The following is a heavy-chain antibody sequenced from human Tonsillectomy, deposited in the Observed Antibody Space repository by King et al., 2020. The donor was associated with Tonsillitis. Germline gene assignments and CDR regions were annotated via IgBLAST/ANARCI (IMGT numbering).Heavy chain of an antibody. V-gene: IGHV4-30-2*01. Sequence: QLQESGSGLVKPSQTLSLTCAVSGGSISSGGYFWSWIRQPPGKGLEWIGDIFHSGTNYYNPSLKSRVTISLDRSKNQFSLKLSSVTAADTAVYYCARGVQLWSLGLHNNWFDPWGQGTLVTVSS. CDR1: GGSISSGGYF. CDR2: IFHSGTN. D-gene: IGHD5-18*01. J-gene: IGHJ5*02. CDR3: ARGVQLWSLGLHNNWFDP.